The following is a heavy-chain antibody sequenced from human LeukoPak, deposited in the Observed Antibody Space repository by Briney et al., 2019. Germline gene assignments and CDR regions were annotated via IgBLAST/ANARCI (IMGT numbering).Heavy chain of an antibody. D-gene: IGHD6-19*01. CDR2: ISGSGDGT. J-gene: IGHJ4*02. Sequence: GGSLRLSCAASGFTVSNNYMGWVRQAPGKGLEWVSGISGSGDGTYYADSVKGRFTISRDNSMNTLYLQMNSLRAEDTAVYYCAKGRSGIVVAGLNYWGQGTLVTVSS. V-gene: IGHV3-23*01. CDR1: GFTVSNNY. CDR3: AKGRSGIVVAGLNY.